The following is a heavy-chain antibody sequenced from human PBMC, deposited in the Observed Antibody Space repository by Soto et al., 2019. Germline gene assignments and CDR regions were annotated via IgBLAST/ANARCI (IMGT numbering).Heavy chain of an antibody. V-gene: IGHV5-51*01. Sequence: GESLKISCKGSGYSFTSYWIGWVRQMPGKGLEWMGIIYPGDSDTRYSPSFQGQVTISADKSISTAYMQWNSLKASDTAMYYCAIPATYFYDSSLLLGDRFAISGQGTMVIVSS. CDR1: GYSFTSYW. D-gene: IGHD3-22*01. CDR3: AIPATYFYDSSLLLGDRFAI. J-gene: IGHJ3*02. CDR2: IYPGDSDT.